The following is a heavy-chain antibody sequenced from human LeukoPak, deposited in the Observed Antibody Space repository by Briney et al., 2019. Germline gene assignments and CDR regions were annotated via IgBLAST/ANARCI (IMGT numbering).Heavy chain of an antibody. CDR3: ASLVVVPVATGGSFDP. Sequence: SVKVSCKASGGTFSSYAISWVRQAPGQGLEWMGRIIPILGIANYAQKFQGRVTITADKSTSTAYMELSSLRAEDTAVYYCASLVVVPVATGGSFDPWGQGTLVTVSS. D-gene: IGHD2-2*01. CDR1: GGTFSSYA. CDR2: IIPILGIA. V-gene: IGHV1-69*04. J-gene: IGHJ5*02.